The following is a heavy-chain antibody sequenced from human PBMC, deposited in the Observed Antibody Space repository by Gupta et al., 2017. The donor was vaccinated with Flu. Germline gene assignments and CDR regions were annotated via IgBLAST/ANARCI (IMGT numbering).Heavy chain of an antibody. CDR1: RSYV. Sequence: RSYVINWGRQAPGQGLEWMGGIIPVFGPTNYAQKFQGRVTITADESTSTAYLELSSLRSEDTAVYYCARKGGGHCSGGTCYSFDYWGQGTLVIVSS. CDR2: IIPVFGPT. D-gene: IGHD2-15*01. CDR3: ARKGGGHCSGGTCYSFDY. V-gene: IGHV1-69*01. J-gene: IGHJ4*02.